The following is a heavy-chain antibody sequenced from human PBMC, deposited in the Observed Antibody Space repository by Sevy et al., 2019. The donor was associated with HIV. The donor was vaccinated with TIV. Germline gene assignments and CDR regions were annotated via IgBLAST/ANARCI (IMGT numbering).Heavy chain of an antibody. CDR1: EYSLTKLS. V-gene: IGHV1-24*01. J-gene: IGHJ4*02. CDR2: FDPEDGET. D-gene: IGHD3-22*01. Sequence: ASVKVSCKVSEYSLTKLSMHWVRQAPGKGLEWMGRFDPEDGETIFAQKFQGRVTMTGDTSTDTAYMQLSSLRSEDTAVYYCASAREYYEDSSGYLDYWGQGTLVTVSS. CDR3: ASAREYYEDSSGYLDY.